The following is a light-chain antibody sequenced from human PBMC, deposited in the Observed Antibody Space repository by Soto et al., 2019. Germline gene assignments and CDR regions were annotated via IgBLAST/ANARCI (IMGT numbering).Light chain of an antibody. Sequence: QAVVTQPPSVSGAPGQRVTISCTGSSSNIGAGYDVHWYQQLPGTAPKLLIYGNSNRPSGVPDRFSGSKSGTSASLAITGLQAEDEADYYCQVWDSSSDHPVVFGGGTKLTVL. CDR3: QVWDSSSDHPVV. J-gene: IGLJ2*01. CDR2: GNS. CDR1: SSNIGAGYD. V-gene: IGLV1-40*01.